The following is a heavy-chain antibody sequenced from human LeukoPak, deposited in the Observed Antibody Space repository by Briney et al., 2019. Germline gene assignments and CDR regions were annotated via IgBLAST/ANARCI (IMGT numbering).Heavy chain of an antibody. Sequence: AGGSLRLSCAASGFTFDDYGMSWVRQAPGKGLEWVSGINWNGGSTGYADSVKGRFTISRDNAKNSLYLQMNSLRAEDTALYHCARTLNSSGWYIRANYYHGMDVWGQGTTVTVSS. V-gene: IGHV3-20*01. CDR3: ARTLNSSGWYIRANYYHGMDV. D-gene: IGHD6-19*01. CDR1: GFTFDDYG. CDR2: INWNGGST. J-gene: IGHJ6*02.